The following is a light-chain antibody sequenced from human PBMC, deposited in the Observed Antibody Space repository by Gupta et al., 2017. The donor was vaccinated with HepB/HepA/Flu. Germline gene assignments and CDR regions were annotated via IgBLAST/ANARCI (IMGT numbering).Light chain of an antibody. V-gene: IGKV1-39*01. CDR2: ATM. J-gene: IGKJ2*01. CDR3: RQSYSVPHT. CDR1: QNITTY. Sequence: IQMTQSPSSLSASVGDRVTISCRASQNITTYLYWYQHKVGKAPDLLIYATMYLQSGVPPRFSGFGTGTEFTLTISGLQPEDFATYYCRQSYSVPHTFGQGTRVEI.